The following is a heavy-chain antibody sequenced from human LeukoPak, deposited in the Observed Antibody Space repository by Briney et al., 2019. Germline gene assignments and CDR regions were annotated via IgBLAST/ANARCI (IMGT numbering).Heavy chain of an antibody. Sequence: WASVKVSCKASGYTFTGYYIHWVRQAPGQGLEWMGWINPNGGDTNYAQKFQGRVTMTSDTSFSTAYMEMSRLRFDDTAVYYCTCGGSGYLTLDYWGQGTLVTVSS. CDR3: TCGGSGYLTLDY. CDR1: GYTFTGYY. D-gene: IGHD3-22*01. V-gene: IGHV1-2*02. CDR2: INPNGGDT. J-gene: IGHJ4*02.